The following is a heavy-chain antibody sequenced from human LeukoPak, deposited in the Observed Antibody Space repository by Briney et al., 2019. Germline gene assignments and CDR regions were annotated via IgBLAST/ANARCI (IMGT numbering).Heavy chain of an antibody. V-gene: IGHV3-66*01. D-gene: IGHD6-13*01. CDR2: IYSGGST. Sequence: GGSLRLSCXXXXXXXSXNYMSWVRQAPGKGLEWVSVIYSGGSTYYADSVEGRFTISRDNSKNTLYLQMNSLRAEDTAVYYCARLFPGSSNAFDIWGQGTMVTVSS. CDR3: ARLFPGSSNAFDI. CDR1: XXXXSXNY. J-gene: IGHJ3*02.